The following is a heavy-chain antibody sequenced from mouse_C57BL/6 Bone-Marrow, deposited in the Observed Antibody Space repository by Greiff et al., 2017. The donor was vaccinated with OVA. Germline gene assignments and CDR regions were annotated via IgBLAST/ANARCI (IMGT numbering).Heavy chain of an antibody. CDR2: IDPSDSET. V-gene: IGHV1-52*01. Sequence: VQLQQPGAELVRPGSSVKLSCKASGYTFTSYWLHWVKQRPIQGLEWIGNIDPSDSETHYNQKFKDKATLTVDKSSSTAYMQLSSLTSEDSAVYYCVYDYDAWFAYWGQGTLVTVSA. CDR1: GYTFTSYW. D-gene: IGHD2-4*01. J-gene: IGHJ3*01. CDR3: VYDYDAWFAY.